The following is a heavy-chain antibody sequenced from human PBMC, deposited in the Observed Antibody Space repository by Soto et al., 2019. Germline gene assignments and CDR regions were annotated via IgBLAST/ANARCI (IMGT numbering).Heavy chain of an antibody. D-gene: IGHD6-13*01. CDR2: IFSNDEK. CDR1: GFSLSNSRMG. J-gene: IGHJ4*02. Sequence: SGPTLVNPTETLTLTCTVSGFSLSNSRMGVSWIRQPPGKALEWLAHIFSNDEKSYSTSLKSRLTISKDTSKSQVVLTMTNMDPVDTATYYCARIPRPPGTWIDYWGQGTLVTVSS. V-gene: IGHV2-26*01. CDR3: ARIPRPPGTWIDY.